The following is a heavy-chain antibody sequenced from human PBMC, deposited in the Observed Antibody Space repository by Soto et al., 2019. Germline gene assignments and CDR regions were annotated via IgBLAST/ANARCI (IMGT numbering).Heavy chain of an antibody. CDR1: GYTFTGYY. Sequence: QVQLVQSGAEVKKPGASVKVSCKASGYTFTGYYMHWVRQTPGQGLEWMGWINPNSGGTNYAQKFQGWVTMTRDTSISTAYMDLSRLRSDDTAVYYCARSSVVTGYYGMDVWGQGTTVTVSS. J-gene: IGHJ6*02. CDR3: ARSSVVTGYYGMDV. V-gene: IGHV1-2*04. CDR2: INPNSGGT. D-gene: IGHD2-15*01.